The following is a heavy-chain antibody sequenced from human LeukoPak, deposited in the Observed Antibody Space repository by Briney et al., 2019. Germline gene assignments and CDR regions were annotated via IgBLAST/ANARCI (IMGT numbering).Heavy chain of an antibody. CDR1: GDSVSSNSAS. V-gene: IGHV6-1*01. D-gene: IGHD3-3*01. Sequence: SQTLSLTCAISGDSVSSNSASWNWIRQSPSRGLEWLGRTYYRSKWYNDYAVSVKSRITINPDTSKNQFSLQLNSVTPEDTAVYYCARDLRSGPNYDFWIGFDYWGQGTLVTVSS. CDR3: ARDLRSGPNYDFWIGFDY. CDR2: TYYRSKWYN. J-gene: IGHJ4*02.